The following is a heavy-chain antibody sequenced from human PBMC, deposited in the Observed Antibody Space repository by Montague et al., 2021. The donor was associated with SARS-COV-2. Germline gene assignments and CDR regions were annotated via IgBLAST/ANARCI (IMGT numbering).Heavy chain of an antibody. CDR1: LGSLCRGT. D-gene: IGHD3-10*01. CDR2: IHSSCAN. Sequence: SETLSLTCSFSLGSLCRGTWAWLRQPPGWTLDCVRHIHSSCANTYSPSFKSRVTISIDTPKNQLSLKLSSVTAADTAMYYCPRSLDPSGTYYLPYWGQGTLVTVFS. V-gene: IGHV4-59*01. CDR3: PRSLDPSGTYYLPY. J-gene: IGHJ4*02.